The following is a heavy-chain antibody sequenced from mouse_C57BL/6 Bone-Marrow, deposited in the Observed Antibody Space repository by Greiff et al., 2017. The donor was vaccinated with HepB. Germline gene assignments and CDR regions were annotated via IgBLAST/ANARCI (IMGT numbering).Heavy chain of an antibody. Sequence: QVQLQQPGAELVKPGASVKMSCKASGYTFTSYWITWVKQRPGQGLEWIGDIYPGSGSTNYNEKFKSKATLTVDTSSSTAYMQLSSLTFEDSAVYYCAPYYYGSSYDWGQGTTLTVSS. V-gene: IGHV1-55*01. CDR3: APYYYGSSYD. CDR1: GYTFTSYW. CDR2: IYPGSGST. D-gene: IGHD1-1*01. J-gene: IGHJ2*01.